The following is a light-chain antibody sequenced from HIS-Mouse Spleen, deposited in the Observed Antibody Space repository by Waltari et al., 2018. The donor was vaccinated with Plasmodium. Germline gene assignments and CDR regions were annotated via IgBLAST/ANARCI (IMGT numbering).Light chain of an antibody. CDR2: GAS. J-gene: IGKJ2*01. Sequence: EIVLTQSPGTLSLSPGERATLSCRASQSVSSSYVAWYQQKPGQAPRLLIYGASSRATGIPDRFSGSGSGTDFTLTISRLEPEDVAVYYCQQYGSSPPYTFGQGTKLEIK. V-gene: IGKV3-20*01. CDR3: QQYGSSPPYT. CDR1: QSVSSSY.